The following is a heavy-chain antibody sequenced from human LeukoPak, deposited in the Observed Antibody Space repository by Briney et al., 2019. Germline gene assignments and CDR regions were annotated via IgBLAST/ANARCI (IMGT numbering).Heavy chain of an antibody. D-gene: IGHD1-26*01. CDR3: ARSHRGSNSLSFDI. CDR1: GFTVSSSY. V-gene: IGHV3-53*01. Sequence: PGGSLRLSCAASGFTVSSSYMSWVRQAPGKGLGWVSVLYSGGSTYYADSVKGRFTISRDNSKNTLYLQMNSLRAEDTAVYYCARSHRGSNSLSFDIWGQGTKVTVSS. CDR2: LYSGGST. J-gene: IGHJ3*02.